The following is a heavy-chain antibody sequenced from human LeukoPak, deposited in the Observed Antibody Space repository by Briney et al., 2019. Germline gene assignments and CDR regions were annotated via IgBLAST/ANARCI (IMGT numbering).Heavy chain of an antibody. J-gene: IGHJ4*02. CDR2: IKSDPYGGTT. Sequence: GGSLRLSCAASGFTFSNAWMSWVRQAPGKGLEWVGRIKSDPYGGTTEFAASVKGRFTLSRDDSKSIAYLQMNSLKTEDTAVYYCTKCSGSYFDGEGYYFDYWGQGTLVTVSS. CDR1: GFTFSNAW. V-gene: IGHV3-15*05. D-gene: IGHD1-26*01. CDR3: TKCSGSYFDGEGYYFDY.